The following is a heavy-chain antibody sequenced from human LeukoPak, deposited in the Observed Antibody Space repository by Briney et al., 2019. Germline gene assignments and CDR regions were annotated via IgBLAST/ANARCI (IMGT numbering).Heavy chain of an antibody. J-gene: IGHJ5*02. D-gene: IGHD3-3*01. Sequence: SETLSLTCTVSGGSISSGSYYWSWIRQPAGKGLEWIGRIYTSGSTNYNPSLKSRVTISVDTSKNQFSLKLSSVTAADTAVYYCARVTIFGVAAEWFDPWGQGTLVTVSS. V-gene: IGHV4-61*02. CDR2: IYTSGST. CDR1: GGSISSGSYY. CDR3: ARVTIFGVAAEWFDP.